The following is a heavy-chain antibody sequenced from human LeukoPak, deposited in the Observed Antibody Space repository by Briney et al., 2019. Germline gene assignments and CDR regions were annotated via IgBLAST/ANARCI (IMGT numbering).Heavy chain of an antibody. CDR3: ARDMGHIVVVTAPKGFDY. J-gene: IGHJ4*02. D-gene: IGHD2-21*02. Sequence: PGRSLRLSCAASGFTFSSYAMHWVRQAPGKGLEWVAVISYDGSNKYYADSVKGRFTISRDNSKNTLYLQMNNLRAEDTAVYYCARDMGHIVVVTAPKGFDYWGQGTLVTVSS. V-gene: IGHV3-30-3*01. CDR1: GFTFSSYA. CDR2: ISYDGSNK.